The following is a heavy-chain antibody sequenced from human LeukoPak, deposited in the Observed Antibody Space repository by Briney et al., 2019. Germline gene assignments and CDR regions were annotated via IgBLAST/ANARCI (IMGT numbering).Heavy chain of an antibody. J-gene: IGHJ6*02. V-gene: IGHV4-34*01. D-gene: IGHD5-18*01. CDR2: INHSGST. CDR3: ARYPDFGGYSYSRQYYYYGMDV. CDR1: GGSFSGYY. Sequence: PSETLSLTCAVYGGSFSGYYWSWIRQPPGKGLEWIGEINHSGSTNYNPSLKSRVTISVDTSKNQFSLKLSSVTAADTAVYYCARYPDFGGYSYSRQYYYYGMDVWGQGTTVAVSS.